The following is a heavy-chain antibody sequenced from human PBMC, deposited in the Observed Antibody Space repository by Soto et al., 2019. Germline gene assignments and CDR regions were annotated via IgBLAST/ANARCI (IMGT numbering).Heavy chain of an antibody. D-gene: IGHD4-17*01. J-gene: IGHJ4*02. CDR2: ISSSSSYI. CDR3: ARVGVTVTTLANFDY. Sequence: EVQLVESGGGLVKPGGSLRLSCAASGFTFSSYSMNWVRQAPGKGLEWVSSISSSSSYIYYADSVKGRFTISRDNAKNSLYRQMNNLRAEDTAVYYCARVGVTVTTLANFDYWGQGTLVTVSS. V-gene: IGHV3-21*01. CDR1: GFTFSSYS.